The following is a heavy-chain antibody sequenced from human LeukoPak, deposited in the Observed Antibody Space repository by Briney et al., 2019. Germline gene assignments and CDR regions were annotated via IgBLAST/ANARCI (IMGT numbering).Heavy chain of an antibody. V-gene: IGHV1-69*01. CDR2: IIPIFGTA. J-gene: IGHJ4*02. D-gene: IGHD3-22*01. CDR3: ARGRYYYDTSSFYNY. Sequence: GSSVKVSCKASGGTFSSYAISWVRQAPGQGLEWMGGIIPIFGTANYAQKFQGRVTITADESTSTAYMELSSLRSEDTAVYYCARGRYYYDTSSFYNYWGQGTLVTVSS. CDR1: GGTFSSYA.